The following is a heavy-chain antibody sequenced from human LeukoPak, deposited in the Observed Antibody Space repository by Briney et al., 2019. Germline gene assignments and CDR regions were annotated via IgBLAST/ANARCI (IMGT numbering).Heavy chain of an antibody. CDR1: GGSISSSSYY. J-gene: IGHJ5*02. D-gene: IGHD5-18*01. CDR2: IYYSGST. V-gene: IGHV4-39*07. CDR3: ARALNRYSYGPKGDWFDP. Sequence: SETLSLTCTVSGGSISSSSYYWGWIRQPPGKGLEWIGSIYYSGSTYYNPSLKSRVTISVDTPKNQFSLKLSSVTAADTAVYYCARALNRYSYGPKGDWFDPWGQGTLVTVSS.